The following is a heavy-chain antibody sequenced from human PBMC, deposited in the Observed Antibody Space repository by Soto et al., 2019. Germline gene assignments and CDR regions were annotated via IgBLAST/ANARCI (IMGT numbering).Heavy chain of an antibody. Sequence: SETLSLTCTVSGGSISSYYWSWIRQPPGKGLEWIGYIYYSGSTNYNPSLKSRVTISVDKSKNQFSLKLSSVTAADTAVYYCARAPGSAVAGTGFDYWGQGTLVTVSS. CDR1: GGSISSYY. CDR2: IYYSGST. D-gene: IGHD6-19*01. V-gene: IGHV4-59*12. J-gene: IGHJ4*02. CDR3: ARAPGSAVAGTGFDY.